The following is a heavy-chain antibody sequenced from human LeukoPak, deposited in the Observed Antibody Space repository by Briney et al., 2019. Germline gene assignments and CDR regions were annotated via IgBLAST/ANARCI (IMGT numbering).Heavy chain of an antibody. CDR1: GSPFTSYG. D-gene: IGHD2-2*01. CDR3: ASSVVVPAASFDY. CDR2: ISAYNGNT. J-gene: IGHJ4*02. Sequence: GASLEISGQGSGSPFTSYGSRWVRKAPGKGLEWMGLISAYNGNTTYAQKLQGTVTMTTDTSTSTAYMELTSLRSDDPAVYYCASSVVVPAASFDYWGQGTLVTVSS. V-gene: IGHV1-18*01.